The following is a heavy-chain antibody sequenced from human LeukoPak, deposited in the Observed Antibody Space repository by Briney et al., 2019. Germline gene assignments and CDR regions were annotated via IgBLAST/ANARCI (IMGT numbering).Heavy chain of an antibody. CDR3: ARKEGFDGVNDY. D-gene: IGHD2-21*01. J-gene: IGHJ4*02. V-gene: IGHV4-39*01. CDR2: IYYSGST. Sequence: SETLSLTCTVSGGSVSSSAYYWGWIRQPPEKGLEWIGNIYYSGSTYNNPSLKSRVTISVDTSKNQFSLKLCSVTAADTAVYYCARKEGFDGVNDYWGQGTLVTVSS. CDR1: GGSVSSSAYY.